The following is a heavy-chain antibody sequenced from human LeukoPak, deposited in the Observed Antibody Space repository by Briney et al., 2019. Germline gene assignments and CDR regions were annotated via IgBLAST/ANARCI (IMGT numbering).Heavy chain of an antibody. CDR1: GYTFTSYY. CDR3: ARRVVTGGSYNWFDP. V-gene: IGHV1-46*01. D-gene: IGHD1-1*01. J-gene: IGHJ5*02. CDR2: INPSGGST. Sequence: ASVKVSCKASGYTFTSYYMHLVRQAPGQGLEWMGIINPSGGSTSYAQKFQGRVTMTRDTSTSTVYMELSSLRSEDTAVYYCARRVVTGGSYNWFDPWGQGTLVTVSS.